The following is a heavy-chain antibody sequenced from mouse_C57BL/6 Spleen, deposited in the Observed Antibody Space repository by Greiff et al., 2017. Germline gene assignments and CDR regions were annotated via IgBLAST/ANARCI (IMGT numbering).Heavy chain of an antibody. V-gene: IGHV14-4*01. Sequence: EVQLQQSGAELVRPGASVKLSCTASGFNIKDDYMHWVKQRPEQGLEWIGSIDPENGGTEYASNFQGKATITADPSSNTAYLQLSSLTAEDTAVYYCTTGITTGVATANWAQGTLVTVSA. D-gene: IGHD1-1*01. CDR1: GFNIKDDY. CDR3: TTGITTGVATAN. J-gene: IGHJ3*01. CDR2: IDPENGGT.